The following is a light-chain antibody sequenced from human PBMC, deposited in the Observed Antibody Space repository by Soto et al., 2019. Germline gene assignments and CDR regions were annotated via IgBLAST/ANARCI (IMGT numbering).Light chain of an antibody. Sequence: QSALAQPRSVSGSPGPSVTISCTGTSSDVGAYNYVSWYQQHPGNAPKLMIYDVTKRPSGVPDRFSGSKSANTASLTISGLQAEDEGDYFCSSSACTSASVVGT. V-gene: IGLV2-11*01. CDR1: SSDVGAYNY. J-gene: IGLJ1*01. CDR3: SSSACTSASV. CDR2: DVT.